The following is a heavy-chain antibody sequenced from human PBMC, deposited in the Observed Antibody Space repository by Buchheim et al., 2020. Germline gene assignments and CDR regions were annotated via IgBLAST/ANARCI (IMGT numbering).Heavy chain of an antibody. CDR3: AKTARTITILKAVIGGNYYFDY. D-gene: IGHD3-9*01. CDR2: IWYDGSNK. CDR1: GFTFSSYG. Sequence: QVQLVESGGGVVQPGRSLRLSCAASGFTFSSYGMHWVRQAPGKGLEWVAVIWYDGSNKYYADSVKGRFTISRDNSKNTLYLQMNSLRAEDTAVYYCAKTARTITILKAVIGGNYYFDYWGRGTL. J-gene: IGHJ4*02. V-gene: IGHV3-33*06.